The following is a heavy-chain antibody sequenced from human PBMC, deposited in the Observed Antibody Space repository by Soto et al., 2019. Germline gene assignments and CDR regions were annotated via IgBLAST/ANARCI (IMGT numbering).Heavy chain of an antibody. CDR3: TRGGYYDSSGARNYYFYGMNV. V-gene: IGHV1-18*01. CDR1: GYTFASYG. Sequence: QVQLVQSGAEVKKPGASVKVSCKASGYTFASYGINWVRQAPGQGLEWLGWISPYDGYTHYAQMLQGRVSMTTDTSTKTAYMELRSLRSADPAMYYCTRGGYYDSSGARNYYFYGMNVWGQGTTVTVSS. CDR2: ISPYDGYT. D-gene: IGHD3-22*01. J-gene: IGHJ6*02.